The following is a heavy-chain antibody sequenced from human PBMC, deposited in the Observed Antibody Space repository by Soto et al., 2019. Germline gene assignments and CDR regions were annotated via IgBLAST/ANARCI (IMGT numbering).Heavy chain of an antibody. Sequence: GGSLRLSCAASGFTFISYGMHWVRQAPGKGLEWVAVISYDGSNKYYADSVKGRFTISRDNSKNTLYLQMNSLRAEDTAVYYCAKDLGRLQSGYYYYGMDVWGQGTTVTVSS. J-gene: IGHJ6*02. CDR3: AKDLGRLQSGYYYYGMDV. CDR1: GFTFISYG. V-gene: IGHV3-30*18. CDR2: ISYDGSNK. D-gene: IGHD4-4*01.